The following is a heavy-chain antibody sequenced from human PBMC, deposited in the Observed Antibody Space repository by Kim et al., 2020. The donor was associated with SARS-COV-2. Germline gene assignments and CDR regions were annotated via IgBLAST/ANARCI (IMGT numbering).Heavy chain of an antibody. CDR3: AKSKFEMATISPLSNYYGMDV. CDR2: ISGSGGST. CDR1: GFTFSSYA. Sequence: GGSLRLSCAASGFTFSSYAMSWVRQAPGKGLEWVSAISGSGGSTYYADSVKGRFTISRDNSKNTLYLQMNSLRAEDTAVYYCAKSKFEMATISPLSNYYGMDVWGQGTTVTVSS. J-gene: IGHJ6*02. V-gene: IGHV3-23*01. D-gene: IGHD5-12*01.